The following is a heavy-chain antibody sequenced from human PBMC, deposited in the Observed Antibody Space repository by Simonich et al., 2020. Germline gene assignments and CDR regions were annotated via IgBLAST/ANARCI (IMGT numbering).Heavy chain of an antibody. CDR3: ARWIAVAGTVAYGMDV. CDR2: ININSSYR. V-gene: IGHV3-21*01. J-gene: IGHJ6*02. Sequence: EVQLVESGGGLVKPGGYLRLSCAASGVTFSSSSMNWVRPAPGKGLEWVSSININSSYRYYADSVKGRFTIARDNAKNSLYLQMNSLRAEDTAVYYCARWIAVAGTVAYGMDVWGQGTTVTVSS. D-gene: IGHD6-19*01. CDR1: GVTFSSSS.